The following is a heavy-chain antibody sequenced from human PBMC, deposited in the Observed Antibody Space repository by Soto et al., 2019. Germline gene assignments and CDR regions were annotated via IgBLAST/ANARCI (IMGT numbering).Heavy chain of an antibody. Sequence: SVKVSCKASGGTFSSYAISWVRQAPGQGLEWMGGIIPIFGTANYAQKFQGRVTITADESTSTAYMELSSLRSEDTAVYYCARTKMWPSGWYGVYYYYGMDIWGQGTTVTAS. CDR3: ARTKMWPSGWYGVYYYYGMDI. CDR1: GGTFSSYA. CDR2: IIPIFGTA. J-gene: IGHJ6*02. D-gene: IGHD6-19*01. V-gene: IGHV1-69*13.